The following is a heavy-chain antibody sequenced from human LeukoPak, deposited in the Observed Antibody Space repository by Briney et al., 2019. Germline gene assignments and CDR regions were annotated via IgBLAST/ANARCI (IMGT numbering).Heavy chain of an antibody. D-gene: IGHD4-23*01. CDR1: GGTFSSYA. CDR2: IIPLFGAA. J-gene: IGHJ4*02. V-gene: IGHV1-69*05. CDR3: ARGRGDNLYPDF. Sequence: SVKVSCKASGGTFSSYAISWVRQAPGQGLEWMGGIIPLFGAANYAQKFHGRVTITTDDSTTTVFLELSSLRSEDTAVYYCARGRGDNLYPDFWGQGTRVTVSS.